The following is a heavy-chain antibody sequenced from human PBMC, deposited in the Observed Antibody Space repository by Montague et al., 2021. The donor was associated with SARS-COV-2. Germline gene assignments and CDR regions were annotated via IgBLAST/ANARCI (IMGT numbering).Heavy chain of an antibody. V-gene: IGHV4-34*01. CDR1: GESFSGYY. D-gene: IGHD4-11*01. Sequence: SETLSLTCVVYGESFSGYYWTWFRRSPRKELLWFGEINHSGGTTYYPSFKSRVTISVVTSKNQFSLQLSSAMAADTAVYYCACGEITTRGLIYYYGMDVWGQGTTGTVSS. CDR2: INHSGGT. CDR3: ACGEITTRGLIYYYGMDV. J-gene: IGHJ6*02.